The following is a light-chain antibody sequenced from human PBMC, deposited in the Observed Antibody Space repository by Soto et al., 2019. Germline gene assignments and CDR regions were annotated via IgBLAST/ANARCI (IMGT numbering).Light chain of an antibody. CDR1: SSDIGGYKY. J-gene: IGLJ3*02. Sequence: QSALTQPASVSGSLGQSITISCTGTSSDIGGYKYVSWYQQHPGKAPKLIIFEVSNRPSGVSDRFSGSNSGNTASLTISGLQAEDEADYYCTSYSRYRVLVCGGGTKLTVL. CDR3: TSYSRYRVLV. V-gene: IGLV2-14*01. CDR2: EVS.